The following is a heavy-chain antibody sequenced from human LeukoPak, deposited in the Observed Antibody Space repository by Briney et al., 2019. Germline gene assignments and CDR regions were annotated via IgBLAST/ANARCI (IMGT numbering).Heavy chain of an antibody. J-gene: IGHJ3*02. CDR3: ARTTSGYCSGGSCLGI. V-gene: IGHV1-18*01. CDR1: GYTFTSYG. Sequence: GASVKVSCKASGYTFTSYGISWVRQAPGQGLEWMGWISAYNGNTNYAQKFQGRVTMTRDMSTSTVYMELSSLRSEDTAVYYCARTTSGYCSGGSCLGIWGQGTMVTVSS. D-gene: IGHD2-15*01. CDR2: ISAYNGNT.